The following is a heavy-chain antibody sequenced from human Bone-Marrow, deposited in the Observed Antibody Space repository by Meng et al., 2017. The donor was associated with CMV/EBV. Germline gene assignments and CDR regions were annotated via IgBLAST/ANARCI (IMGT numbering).Heavy chain of an antibody. J-gene: IGHJ6*02. D-gene: IGHD3-3*01. CDR2: IKQDGSEK. CDR1: EFTFSSYW. CDR3: ARGALYYDFWSGYYTGYYYYGMDV. Sequence: GESLKISCAASEFTFSSYWMSWVRQAPGKGLEWVANIKQDGSEKYYVDSVKGRFTISRDNAKNSLYLQMNSLRAEDTAVYYCARGALYYDFWSGYYTGYYYYGMDVWGQGTTVTVSS. V-gene: IGHV3-7*04.